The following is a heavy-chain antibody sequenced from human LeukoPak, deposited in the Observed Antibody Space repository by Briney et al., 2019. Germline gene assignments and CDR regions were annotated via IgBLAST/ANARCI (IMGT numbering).Heavy chain of an antibody. CDR1: GFTFSSYS. D-gene: IGHD2-15*01. V-gene: IGHV3-48*01. CDR3: ARDVHYCSGGSCYEGFDY. CDR2: ISSSSSTI. J-gene: IGHJ4*02. Sequence: GGSLRLSCAASGFTFSSYSMNWVRQAPGKGLEWVSYISSSSSTIYYADSVKGRFTISRDNAKNSLYLQMNSLRAEDTAVYYCARDVHYCSGGSCYEGFDYWGQGTLVTVSS.